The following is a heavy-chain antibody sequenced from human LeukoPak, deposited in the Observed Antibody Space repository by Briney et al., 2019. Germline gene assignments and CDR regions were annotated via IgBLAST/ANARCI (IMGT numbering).Heavy chain of an antibody. D-gene: IGHD3-22*01. CDR1: GLIFKAYA. CDR3: VKDVSAYYYDSSGSPFDF. Sequence: PGGSLRLSCAASGLIFKAYAMSWVREAPGRGVEWVSAICGSGHGRFYADCARGRFTISRDNSKNTLFLQMNSLRAEDTALYYCVKDVSAYYYDSSGSPFDFWGQGTLVTVSS. V-gene: IGHV3-23*01. J-gene: IGHJ4*02. CDR2: ICGSGHGR.